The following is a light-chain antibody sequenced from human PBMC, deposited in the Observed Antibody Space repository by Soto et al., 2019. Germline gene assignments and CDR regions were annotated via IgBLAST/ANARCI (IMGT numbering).Light chain of an antibody. V-gene: IGKV3-20*01. CDR2: GAS. Sequence: EIVLTQSPGTLSLSPGERATLSCRASQSVRNRYLAWYQQKPGQAPRLLIYGASTRAPGVPDRFSGSGSGTDFTLTISRLETEDFATYYCQQYNSFWTFGQGTKVEIK. J-gene: IGKJ1*01. CDR1: QSVRNRY. CDR3: QQYNSFWT.